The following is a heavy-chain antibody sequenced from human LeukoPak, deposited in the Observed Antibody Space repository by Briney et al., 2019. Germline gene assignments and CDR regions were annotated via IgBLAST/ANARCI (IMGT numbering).Heavy chain of an antibody. CDR1: GFTFSDYY. CDR3: AGDSISIVVVPAAIPPYYYYYYMDV. CDR2: ISSSGSTI. V-gene: IGHV3-11*04. D-gene: IGHD2-2*02. J-gene: IGHJ6*03. Sequence: GGSLRLSCAASGFTFSDYYMSWIRQAPGKGLEWVSYISSSGSTIYYADSVKGRFTISRDNAKNSLYLQMNSLRAEDTAVYYCAGDSISIVVVPAAIPPYYYYYYMDVWGKGTTVTVSS.